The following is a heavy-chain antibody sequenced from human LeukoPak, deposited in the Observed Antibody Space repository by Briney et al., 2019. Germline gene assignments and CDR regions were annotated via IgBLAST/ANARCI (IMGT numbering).Heavy chain of an antibody. V-gene: IGHV3-30*18. J-gene: IGHJ6*02. CDR1: GFTFSSYG. CDR3: AKNPRGLFYGMDV. CDR2: ISYDGSNK. Sequence: SGRSLRLSCAASGFTFSSYGMHWVRQAPGKGLEWVAVISYDGSNKYYADSVKGRFTISRDNSKNTLYLQMNSLRAEDTAVYYCAKNPRGLFYGMDVWGQGTTATVSS. D-gene: IGHD3-10*01.